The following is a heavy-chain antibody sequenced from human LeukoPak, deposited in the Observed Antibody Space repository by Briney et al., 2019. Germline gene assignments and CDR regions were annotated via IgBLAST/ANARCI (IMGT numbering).Heavy chain of an antibody. CDR1: GGSISTYH. D-gene: IGHD3-16*02. Sequence: SETLSLTCTVSGGSISTYHWSWIRQPPGKGPEWIAYVYYCGSTDYSPSLKSRATISVDTSMNQFSLSLSSVTAADTAIYYCARAVISFGGTIAKGFDCWGQGTLVTVSS. CDR3: ARAVISFGGTIAKGFDC. J-gene: IGHJ4*02. CDR2: VYYCGST. V-gene: IGHV4-59*01.